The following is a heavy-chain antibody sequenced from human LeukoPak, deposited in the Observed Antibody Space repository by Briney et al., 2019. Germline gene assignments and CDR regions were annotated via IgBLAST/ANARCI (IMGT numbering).Heavy chain of an antibody. CDR3: ARVSRKIVVVVAATGRYAFDI. D-gene: IGHD2-15*01. CDR2: INPNSGGT. CDR1: GGTFSSYA. V-gene: IGHV1-2*02. J-gene: IGHJ3*02. Sequence: ASVKVSCKASGGTFSSYAISWVRQAPGQGLEWMGWINPNSGGTNYAQKFQGRVTMTRDTSISTAYMELSRLRSDDTAVYYCARVSRKIVVVVAATGRYAFDIWGQGTMVTVSS.